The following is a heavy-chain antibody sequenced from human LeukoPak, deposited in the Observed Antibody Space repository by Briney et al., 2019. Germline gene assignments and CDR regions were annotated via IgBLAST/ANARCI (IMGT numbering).Heavy chain of an antibody. D-gene: IGHD3-22*01. CDR2: INHSGST. CDR1: GGSFSGYY. J-gene: IGHJ4*02. Sequence: SETLSLTCAVYGGSFSGYYWSWIRQPPGKGLEWIGEINHSGSTNYNPSLKSRVTISLDTSKNQFSLKLTSVTAADTAVYYCARAQWLLLTPFGFWGQGTLVTVSS. CDR3: ARAQWLLLTPFGF. V-gene: IGHV4-34*01.